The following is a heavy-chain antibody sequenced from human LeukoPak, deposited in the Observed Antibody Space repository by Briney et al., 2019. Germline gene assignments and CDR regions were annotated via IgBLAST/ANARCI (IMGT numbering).Heavy chain of an antibody. CDR2: INPNSGGT. Sequence: ASVKVSCKASGYTFTGYYMHWVRQAPGQGLEWMGWINPNSGGTNYAQKFQGRVTMTRDTSISTAYMGLSSLRSEDTAVYYCAREGDSRLVVPAAIQSGAHAFDIWGQGTMVTVSS. D-gene: IGHD2-2*01. J-gene: IGHJ3*02. CDR1: GYTFTGYY. V-gene: IGHV1-2*02. CDR3: AREGDSRLVVPAAIQSGAHAFDI.